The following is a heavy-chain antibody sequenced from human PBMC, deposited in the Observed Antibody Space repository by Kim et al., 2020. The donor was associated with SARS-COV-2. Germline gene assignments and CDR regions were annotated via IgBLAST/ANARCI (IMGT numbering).Heavy chain of an antibody. Sequence: TTRKSRVTISVDTAKNQFSLELSSVTAADTAVYYCARAFIAAADYYFDYWGQGTLVTVSS. D-gene: IGHD6-13*01. CDR3: ARAFIAAADYYFDY. J-gene: IGHJ4*02. V-gene: IGHV4-39*01.